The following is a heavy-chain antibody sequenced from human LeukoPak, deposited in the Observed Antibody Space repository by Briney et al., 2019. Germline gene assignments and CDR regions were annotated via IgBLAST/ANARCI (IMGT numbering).Heavy chain of an antibody. V-gene: IGHV4-34*01. D-gene: IGHD3-16*02. CDR1: GGSFSNYY. CDR3: ARGLTPVVDVWGSYRPYYFDY. Sequence: SETLSLTCAVYGGSFSNYYWSWIRQPPGKGLEWIGEINHSGSTNYNPSLKSRVTISVDTSKNQFSLKLSSVTAADTAVYYCARGLTPVVDVWGSYRPYYFDYCGQGTLVTVSS. CDR2: INHSGST. J-gene: IGHJ4*02.